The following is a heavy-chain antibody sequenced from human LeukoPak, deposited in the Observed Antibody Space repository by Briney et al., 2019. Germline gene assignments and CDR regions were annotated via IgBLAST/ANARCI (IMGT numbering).Heavy chain of an antibody. CDR2: IGYDGVNK. CDR3: ARDFLRGASDYFDQ. V-gene: IGHV3-30*14. CDR1: GFTFSSYP. Sequence: PGESLRLSCAASGFTFSSYPMHWVRQAPGKGLEWVAVIGYDGVNKFYTDSVKGRFTISRDDSKNTLYLQMDSLRPEDTALYYCARDFLRGASDYFDQWGQGTLVTVSS. D-gene: IGHD3-10*01. J-gene: IGHJ4*02.